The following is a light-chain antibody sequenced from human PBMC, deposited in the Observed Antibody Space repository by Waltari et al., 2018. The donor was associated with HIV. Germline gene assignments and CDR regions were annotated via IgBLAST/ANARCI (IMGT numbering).Light chain of an antibody. V-gene: IGKV1-5*03. CDR1: QSISNW. CDR3: QQSYSTPRT. CDR2: KAS. J-gene: IGKJ2*01. Sequence: DIQMTQSMSTLSASVGDRVTLTCRASQSISNWLAWYQQKPGNAPKLLIYKASTLEGGVPSRFRGSGSGTEFTLTISSVQPEDFATYYCQQSYSTPRTFGQGTKLEIK.